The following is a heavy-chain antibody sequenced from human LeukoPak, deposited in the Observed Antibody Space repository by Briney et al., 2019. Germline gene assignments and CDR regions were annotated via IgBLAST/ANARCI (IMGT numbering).Heavy chain of an antibody. CDR2: IYYSGST. CDR1: GGSISSSSYY. D-gene: IGHD1-26*01. J-gene: IGHJ4*02. Sequence: SETLSLTCTVSGGSISSSSYYWGWIRQPPGKGLEWIGSIYYSGSTYYNPSLKSRVTISVDTSKNQFSLKLSSVTAADTAVYYCARVGGSYCAPYYFDYWGQGTLVTVSS. V-gene: IGHV4-39*07. CDR3: ARVGGSYCAPYYFDY.